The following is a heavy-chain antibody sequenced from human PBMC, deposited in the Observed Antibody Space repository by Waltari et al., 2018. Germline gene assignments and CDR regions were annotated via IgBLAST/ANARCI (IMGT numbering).Heavy chain of an antibody. V-gene: IGHV3-53*01. D-gene: IGHD6-19*01. Sequence: EVQLVESGGGLIQPGGSLRLSCAASGFTVSSNYMSWVTQAPGKGLDGVSVIYSGGSTYYADSVKGRFTISRDNSKNTLYLQMNSLRAEDTAVYYCARHSSGWYIYFQHWGQGTLVTVSS. J-gene: IGHJ1*01. CDR3: ARHSSGWYIYFQH. CDR1: GFTVSSNY. CDR2: IYSGGST.